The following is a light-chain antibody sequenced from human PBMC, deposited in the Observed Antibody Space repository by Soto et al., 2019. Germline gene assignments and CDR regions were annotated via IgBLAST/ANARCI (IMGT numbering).Light chain of an antibody. J-gene: IGLJ2*01. CDR2: LEDSGAY. CDR3: ETWDTNTRV. V-gene: IGLV4-60*02. CDR1: SGHSSYI. Sequence: QSVLTQSSSASASLGSSVKLTCTLSSGHSSYIIAWYQQQQGTAPRYLMNLEDSGAYNKGSGVPDRVSGSSSGADRYLTISHLQVEDEADYYCETWDTNTRVFGGGTKLTVL.